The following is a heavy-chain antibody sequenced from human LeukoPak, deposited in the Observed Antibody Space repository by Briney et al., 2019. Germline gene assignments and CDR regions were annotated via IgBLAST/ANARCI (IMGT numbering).Heavy chain of an antibody. J-gene: IGHJ4*02. V-gene: IGHV3-43*02. D-gene: IGHD1-26*01. CDR1: GFTFDDYG. CDR3: ARDMPYSGSYYLDY. Sequence: PGGSLRLSCEASGFTFDDYGMHWVRQVPGRGLEGVSLINRDGGSTYYADSVKGRFTISRDHSKSSLYLQMNSLRTDDTALYYCARDMPYSGSYYLDYWGQGTLVTVSS. CDR2: INRDGGST.